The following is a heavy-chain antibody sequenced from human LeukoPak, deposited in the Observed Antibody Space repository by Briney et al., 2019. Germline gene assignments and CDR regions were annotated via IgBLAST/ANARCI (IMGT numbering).Heavy chain of an antibody. V-gene: IGHV3-23*01. J-gene: IGHJ4*02. Sequence: GGSLRLSCAASGFTFSSYAMSWVRQAPGKGLEWVSTISGDGGSTYYADSVKGRFTISRDNSKNTLYLQMNSLRAEDTAVYYCAKYSSSFFLDYWGQGTLVTVSS. CDR1: GFTFSSYA. CDR3: AKYSSSFFLDY. CDR2: ISGDGGST. D-gene: IGHD6-6*01.